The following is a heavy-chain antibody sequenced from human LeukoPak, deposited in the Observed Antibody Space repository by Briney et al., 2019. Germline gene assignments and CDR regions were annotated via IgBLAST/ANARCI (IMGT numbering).Heavy chain of an antibody. Sequence: GASVKVSCRASGYTFTSYGISWVRQAPGQGLEWMGWISAYNGNTNYAQKLQGRVTMTTDTSTSTAYMELRSLRSDDTAVYYCARDYYGSGSYYSPSLDYWGQGTLVTVSS. CDR3: ARDYYGSGSYYSPSLDY. V-gene: IGHV1-18*01. J-gene: IGHJ4*02. CDR2: ISAYNGNT. D-gene: IGHD3-10*01. CDR1: GYTFTSYG.